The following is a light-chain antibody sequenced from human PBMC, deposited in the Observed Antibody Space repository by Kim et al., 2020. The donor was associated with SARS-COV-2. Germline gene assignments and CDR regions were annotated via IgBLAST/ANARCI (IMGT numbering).Light chain of an antibody. Sequence: SSELTQDPAVSVALGQTVRITCQGDSLRSYYASWYQQKPGQAPILLIYAKNNRPSGIPDRFSGSSSGNTASLTITGAQAEDEAYYYCNSRDISGNHLRVFGGGTQLTVL. J-gene: IGLJ3*02. CDR2: AKN. V-gene: IGLV3-19*01. CDR1: SLRSYY. CDR3: NSRDISGNHLRV.